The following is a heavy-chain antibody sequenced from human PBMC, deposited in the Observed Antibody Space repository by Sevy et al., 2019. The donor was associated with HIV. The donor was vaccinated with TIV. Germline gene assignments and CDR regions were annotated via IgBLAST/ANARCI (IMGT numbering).Heavy chain of an antibody. V-gene: IGHV4-61*01. Sequence: SETLSLTCTVSGGSVSSGSYYWSWIRQPPGKGLEWIGYIYYSGSTNYNPSLKSRVTISVDTSKNQYSLKLRSVTAADTAVYYCARVTPYSGYELFDYWGQGTLVTVSS. CDR1: GGSVSSGSYY. D-gene: IGHD5-12*01. J-gene: IGHJ4*02. CDR3: ARVTPYSGYELFDY. CDR2: IYYSGST.